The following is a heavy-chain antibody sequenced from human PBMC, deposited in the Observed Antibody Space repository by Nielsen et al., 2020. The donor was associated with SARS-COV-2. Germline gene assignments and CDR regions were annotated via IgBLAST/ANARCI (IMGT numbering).Heavy chain of an antibody. CDR2: IYPGDSDT. CDR3: ARLYSSSSGPLYYYYYGMDV. D-gene: IGHD6-6*01. J-gene: IGHJ6*02. CDR1: GYSFTSYW. Sequence: GESLKISCKGSGYSFTSYWIGWVRQMPGKGLEWMGIIYPGDSDTRYSPSFQGQVTISADKSISTAYLQWCSLKASDTAMYYCARLYSSSSGPLYYYYYGMDVWGQGTTVTVSS. V-gene: IGHV5-51*01.